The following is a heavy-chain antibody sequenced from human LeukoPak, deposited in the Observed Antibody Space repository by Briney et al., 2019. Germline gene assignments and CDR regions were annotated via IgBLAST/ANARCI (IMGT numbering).Heavy chain of an antibody. CDR1: GYTFTGYY. CDR2: INPNSGGT. D-gene: IGHD2-2*01. V-gene: IGHV1-2*02. CDR3: ARAVSTSSPDIFDP. J-gene: IGHJ5*02. Sequence: ASVKVSCTASGYTFTGYYMHWVRQAPGQGLEWMGWINPNSGGTNYAQKFQGRVTMTRDTSISTAYMELSRLRSDDTAVYYCARAVSTSSPDIFDPWGQGTLVTVSS.